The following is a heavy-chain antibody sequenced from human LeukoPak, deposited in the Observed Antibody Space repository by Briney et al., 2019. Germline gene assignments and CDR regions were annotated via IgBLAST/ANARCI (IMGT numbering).Heavy chain of an antibody. CDR3: ARTTEAHSWRTRYYDYYMDV. V-gene: IGHV4-38-2*02. J-gene: IGHJ6*03. CDR2: IYHSGST. Sequence: SETLSLTCTVSGYSISSGYYWGWIRQPPGKGLEWIGSIYHSGSTYYNPSLKSRVTISVDTSKNQFSLELSSVTAADTAVYYCARTTEAHSWRTRYYDYYMDVWGKGTTVTVSS. CDR1: GYSISSGYY. D-gene: IGHD6-13*01.